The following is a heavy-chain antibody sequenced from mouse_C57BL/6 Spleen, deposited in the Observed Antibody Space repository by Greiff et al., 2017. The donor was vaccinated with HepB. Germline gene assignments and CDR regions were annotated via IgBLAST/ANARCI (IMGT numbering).Heavy chain of an antibody. D-gene: IGHD1-1*01. Sequence: VQLQQSGPELVKPGASVKISCKASGYAFSSSWMNWVKQRPGKGLEWIGRIYPGDGDTNYNGKFKGKATLTADKSSSTAYMQLSSLTSEDSAVYFCARGVITTVVAPFDYWGQGTTLTVSS. V-gene: IGHV1-82*01. CDR2: IYPGDGDT. CDR3: ARGVITTVVAPFDY. J-gene: IGHJ2*01. CDR1: GYAFSSSW.